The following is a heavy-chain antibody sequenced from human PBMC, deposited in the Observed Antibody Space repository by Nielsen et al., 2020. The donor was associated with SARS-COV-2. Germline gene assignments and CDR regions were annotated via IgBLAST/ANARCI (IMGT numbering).Heavy chain of an antibody. D-gene: IGHD5-18*01. Sequence: SVKVSCKASGGTFSSYTISWVRQAPGQGLEWMGRIIPILGIANYAQKFQGRVTITADKSTSTAYMELSSLRSEDTAVYYCARVIGGGYSYGRLDPWGQGTLATVSS. CDR3: ARVIGGGYSYGRLDP. J-gene: IGHJ5*02. CDR2: IIPILGIA. CDR1: GGTFSSYT. V-gene: IGHV1-69*02.